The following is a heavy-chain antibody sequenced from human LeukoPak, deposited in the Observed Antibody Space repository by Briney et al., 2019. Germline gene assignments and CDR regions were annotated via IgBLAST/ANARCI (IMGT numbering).Heavy chain of an antibody. CDR2: IGSSGSNM. CDR3: AREAVGDAFDI. CDR1: GFTFSSYE. V-gene: IGHV3-48*03. J-gene: IGHJ3*02. D-gene: IGHD6-19*01. Sequence: GGSLRLTCAVSGFTFSSYEMNWVRQAPGKGLEWVSYIGSSGSNMYYADSVKGRFTISRDNAKNSLFLQMNSLRAEDTAVYYCAREAVGDAFDIWGQGTMVTVSS.